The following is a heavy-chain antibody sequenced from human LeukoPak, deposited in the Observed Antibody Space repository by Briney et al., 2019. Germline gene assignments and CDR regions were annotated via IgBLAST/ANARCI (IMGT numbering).Heavy chain of an antibody. CDR2: IIPIFGTA. CDR3: VRMDPHGGYYYYYYMDV. Sequence: SVKVSCKASGGTFSSYAISWVRQAPGQGLEWMGGIIPIFGTANYAQKFQGRVTITADKSTSTAYMELSSLRSEDTAVYYCVRMDPHGGYYYYYYMDVWGKGTTVTVSS. D-gene: IGHD3-10*01. J-gene: IGHJ6*03. V-gene: IGHV1-69*06. CDR1: GGTFSSYA.